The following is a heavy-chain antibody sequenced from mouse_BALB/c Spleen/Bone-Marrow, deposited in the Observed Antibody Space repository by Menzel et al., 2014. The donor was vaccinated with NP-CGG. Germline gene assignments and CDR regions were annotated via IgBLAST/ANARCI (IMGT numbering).Heavy chain of an antibody. J-gene: IGHJ4*01. CDR3: ARFITTGTMDY. CDR1: GFSLSRYS. V-gene: IGHV2-6-4*01. D-gene: IGHD1-1*01. CDR2: IWGGGNT. Sequence: VKLMESGPGLVAPSQSLSITCTVSGFSLSRYSIHWVRQPPGEGLEWLGVIWGGGNTDHNSALKSRPSISKDNSKSQVFLKMNSLQTDDTATYYCARFITTGTMDYWGQGTSVTVSS.